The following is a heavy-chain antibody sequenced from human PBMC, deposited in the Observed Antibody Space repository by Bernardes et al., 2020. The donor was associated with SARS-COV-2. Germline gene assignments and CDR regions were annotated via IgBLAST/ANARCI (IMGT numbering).Heavy chain of an antibody. J-gene: IGHJ4*02. Sequence: GGSLRLSCTASGFNFDGYAMTWVRQSPGKGLEWVSSIRASDDNKFYADPVRGRFTISRDNSKNTIYLEMHSLRAEDTAVYFCAKGMVWSRAYPSSEIAWGQGTLVTVSS. CDR3: AKGMVWSRAYPSSEIA. CDR2: IRASDDNK. CDR1: GFNFDGYA. D-gene: IGHD3-16*01. V-gene: IGHV3-23*01.